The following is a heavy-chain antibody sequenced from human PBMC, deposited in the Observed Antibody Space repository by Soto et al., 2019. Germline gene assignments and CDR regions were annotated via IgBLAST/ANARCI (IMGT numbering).Heavy chain of an antibody. CDR3: ARDFPRRITGPTAQSSYYYYYGMAV. J-gene: IGHJ6*02. CDR1: GYTFTGYY. D-gene: IGHD1-7*01. V-gene: IGHV1-2*04. Sequence: ASVKVSCKASGYTFTGYYMHWVRQAPGQGLEWMGWINPNSGGTNYAQKFQGWVTMTRDTSISTAYMELSRLRSDDTAVYYCARDFPRRITGPTAQSSYYYYYGMAVWGQGTTVTVSS. CDR2: INPNSGGT.